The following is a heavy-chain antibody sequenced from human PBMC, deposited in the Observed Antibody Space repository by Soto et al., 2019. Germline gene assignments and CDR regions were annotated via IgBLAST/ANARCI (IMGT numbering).Heavy chain of an antibody. J-gene: IGHJ4*02. CDR1: GGTFSSYA. D-gene: IGHD3-22*01. CDR3: ATNDYYDSSGYYHDFDY. Sequence: SVKVSCKASGGTFSSYAISWVRQAPGQGLEWMGGIIPIFGTANYAQKFQGRVTITADKSTGTAYMELSSLRSEDTAVYYCATNDYYDSSGYYHDFDYWGQGTLVTVSS. V-gene: IGHV1-69*06. CDR2: IIPIFGTA.